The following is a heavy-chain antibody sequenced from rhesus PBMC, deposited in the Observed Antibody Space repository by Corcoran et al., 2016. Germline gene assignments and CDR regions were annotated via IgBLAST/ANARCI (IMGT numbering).Heavy chain of an antibody. CDR2: MYWDDDK. Sequence: QVTLKESGPALVKPTQNRTLTCTFSGFSLTTSGMAVGWIRTSPGKAMEWLALMYWDDDKRYSTSLKRRLTISKDTSKNQVVLTLTKMDPVETATYYCARGKFPDYWGQGSLVTTSS. CDR3: ARGKFPDY. V-gene: IGHV2-174*01. J-gene: IGHJ4*01. CDR1: GFSLTTSGMA.